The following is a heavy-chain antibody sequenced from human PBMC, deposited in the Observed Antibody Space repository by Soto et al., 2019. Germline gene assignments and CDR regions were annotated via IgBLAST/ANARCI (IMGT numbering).Heavy chain of an antibody. V-gene: IGHV3-30*18. D-gene: IGHD1-26*01. CDR2: ISYDGSNK. Sequence: QVQLVESGGGVVQPGRSLRLSCAASGFTFSSYGMHWVRQAPGKGLEWVAVISYDGSNKYYADSVKGRFTISRDNSKNTLYLHMNSLSAEDTAVYYCAKPDGARLMMGAFQHWGQGTLVTVSS. CDR1: GFTFSSYG. CDR3: AKPDGARLMMGAFQH. J-gene: IGHJ1*01.